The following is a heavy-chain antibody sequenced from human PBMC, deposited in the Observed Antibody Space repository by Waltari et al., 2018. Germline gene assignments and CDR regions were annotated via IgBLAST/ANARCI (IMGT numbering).Heavy chain of an antibody. J-gene: IGHJ2*01. D-gene: IGHD6-6*01. CDR1: GGSISSSSYY. V-gene: IGHV4-39*01. Sequence: QLQLQESGPGLVKPSETLSLTCTVSGGSISSSSYYWGWIRQPPGKGLEWIGSIYYSGGTYDNPSLKSGVTISVDTSKNQFSRKLSPVTAADTAVYYCARRLGSSWYWYFDLWGRGTLVTVSS. CDR3: ARRLGSSWYWYFDL. CDR2: IYYSGGT.